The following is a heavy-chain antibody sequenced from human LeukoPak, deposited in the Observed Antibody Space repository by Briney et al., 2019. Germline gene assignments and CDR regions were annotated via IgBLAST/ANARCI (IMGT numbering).Heavy chain of an antibody. CDR3: ARWWYYYDSSGYQYAFDI. CDR1: GGSISSGSYY. J-gene: IGHJ3*02. D-gene: IGHD3-22*01. V-gene: IGHV4-61*02. CDR2: IYTSGST. Sequence: SETLSLTCTVSGGSISSGSYYWSWIRQPAGKGREWIGRIYTSGSTNYNPSLKSRVTISVDTSKNQFSLKLSSVTAADTAVYYCARWWYYYDSSGYQYAFDIWGQGTMVTVSS.